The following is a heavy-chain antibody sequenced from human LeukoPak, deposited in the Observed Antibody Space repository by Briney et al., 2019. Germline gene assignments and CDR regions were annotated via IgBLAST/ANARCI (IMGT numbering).Heavy chain of an antibody. J-gene: IGHJ4*02. CDR2: ISSSGSTI. CDR1: GFTFSNE. CDR3: ARAIPQNFLGN. Sequence: GGSLGLSCAASGFTFSNEMNWVRQAPGKGLEWVSYISSSGSTIYYADSVKGRFTISRDNAKNSLYLQMNSLRAEDTAVYYCARAIPQNFLGNWGQGTLVTVSS. V-gene: IGHV3-48*03. D-gene: IGHD2/OR15-2a*01.